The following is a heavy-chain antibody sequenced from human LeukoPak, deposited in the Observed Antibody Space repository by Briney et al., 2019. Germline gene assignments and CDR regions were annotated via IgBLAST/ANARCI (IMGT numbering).Heavy chain of an antibody. CDR2: IIPILGIA. D-gene: IGHD4-17*01. J-gene: IGHJ4*02. CDR1: GGTFSSYA. Sequence: SVKVSCTASGGTFSSYAISWVRQAPGQGLEWMGRIIPILGIANYAQKFQGRVTITADKSTSTAYMELSSLRSEDTAVYYCARSPVLTTVTTPFDYWGQGTLVTVSS. CDR3: ARSPVLTTVTTPFDY. V-gene: IGHV1-69*04.